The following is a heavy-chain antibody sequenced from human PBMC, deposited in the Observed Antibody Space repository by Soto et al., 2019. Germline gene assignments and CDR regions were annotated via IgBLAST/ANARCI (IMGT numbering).Heavy chain of an antibody. CDR3: ARERPDGARLDP. Sequence: QVQLQESGPGLVKPSQTLSLTCSVSGGSISSGDYYWSWIRQPPGKGLEWIGYIYYSGSTYYNPSLKSRVTISVDTSKNQFSLKLRSVTAADTAVYYCARERPDGARLDPWGQGTLVTVSS. V-gene: IGHV4-30-4*01. D-gene: IGHD6-6*01. CDR2: IYYSGST. CDR1: GGSISSGDYY. J-gene: IGHJ5*02.